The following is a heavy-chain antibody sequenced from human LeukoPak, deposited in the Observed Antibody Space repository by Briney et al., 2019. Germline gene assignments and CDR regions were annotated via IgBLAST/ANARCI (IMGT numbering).Heavy chain of an antibody. V-gene: IGHV3-9*03. CDR1: GITCEAYG. CDR2: ISWNSGSI. J-gene: IGHJ4*02. D-gene: IGHD6-19*01. CDR3: AKGSVAGTGLDY. Sequence: CRAASGITCEAYGMHWHRRDPGKGLEWVSGISWNSGSIGYADSVKGRFTISRDNAKNSLYLQMNSLRAEDMALYYCAKGSVAGTGLDYWGQGTLVTVSS.